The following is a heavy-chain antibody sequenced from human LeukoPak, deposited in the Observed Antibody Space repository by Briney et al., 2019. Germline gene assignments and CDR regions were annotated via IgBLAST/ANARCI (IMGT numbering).Heavy chain of an antibody. CDR3: IRAPRWEGGNNWFDP. CDR2: ISPDGRKT. CDR1: GFTFSNFW. J-gene: IGHJ5*02. D-gene: IGHD1-26*01. Sequence: GSLRLSCAASGFTFSNFWMHWVRQAPEKGLVWVSRISPDGRKTDYADSVKGRFIISRENAESTLYLQMNILRPEDTAVYYCIRAPRWEGGNNWFDPWGQGTLVTVSS. V-gene: IGHV3-74*01.